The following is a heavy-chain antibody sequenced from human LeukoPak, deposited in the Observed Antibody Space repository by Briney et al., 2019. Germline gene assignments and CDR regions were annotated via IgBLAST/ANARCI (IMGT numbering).Heavy chain of an antibody. J-gene: IGHJ5*02. Sequence: KPSETLSLTCTVSGGSISSYYWSWIRQPPGKGLEWIGYIYTSGSTNYNPSLKSRVTISVDTSKNQFSLKLSSVTAADTAVYYCARQGRRSYDFWSGYPHTYIWFDPWGQGTLVTVSS. CDR2: IYTSGST. CDR3: ARQGRRSYDFWSGYPHTYIWFDP. V-gene: IGHV4-4*09. D-gene: IGHD3-3*01. CDR1: GGSISSYY.